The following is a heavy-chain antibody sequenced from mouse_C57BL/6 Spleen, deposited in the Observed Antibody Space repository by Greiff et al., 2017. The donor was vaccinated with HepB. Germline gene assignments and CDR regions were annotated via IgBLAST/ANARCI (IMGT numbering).Heavy chain of an antibody. J-gene: IGHJ2*01. CDR2: IDPSDSYT. CDR3: AREGDGYYEDY. CDR1: GYTFTSYW. Sequence: QVQLKQPGAELVMPGASVKLSCKASGYTFTSYWMHWVKQRPGQGLEWIGEIDPSDSYTNYNQKFKGKSTLTVDKSSSTAYMQLSSLTSEDSAVYYCAREGDGYYEDYWGQGTTLTVSS. V-gene: IGHV1-69*01. D-gene: IGHD2-3*01.